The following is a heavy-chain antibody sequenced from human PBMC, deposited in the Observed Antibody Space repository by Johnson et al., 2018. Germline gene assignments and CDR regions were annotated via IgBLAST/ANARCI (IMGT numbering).Heavy chain of an antibody. CDR3: AKDSATMVRGHHVDV. V-gene: IGHV3-23*04. CDR1: GFTFSSYA. J-gene: IGHJ6*02. CDR2: ISGSGNNP. D-gene: IGHD3-10*01. Sequence: EVQLVESGGGLVQXGGSXRLXCAASGFTFSSYAMSWVRQAPGKGLEWVSAISGSGNNPYHTASVKGRFTISRDNSKNTLSLQMNNLRAEDTAVYYCAKDSATMVRGHHVDVWGQGTTVTVSS.